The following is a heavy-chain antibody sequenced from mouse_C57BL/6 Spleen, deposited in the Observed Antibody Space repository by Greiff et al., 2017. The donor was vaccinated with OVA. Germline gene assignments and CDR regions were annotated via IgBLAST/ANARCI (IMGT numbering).Heavy chain of an antibody. J-gene: IGHJ2*01. D-gene: IGHD1-1*01. Sequence: VKLVESVAELVRPGTSVKMSCTASGYTFPHYWIGWAKQRPGHGLAWIGDLYPGGGYPNYNEKFKGKSPLTADKSSSTAYMQFRSLTSEDSAIYYCARERENYGSSYDYCDDGGKGTTLTVAA. CDR3: ARERENYGSSYDYCDD. CDR2: LYPGGGYP. V-gene: IGHV1-63*01. CDR1: GYTFPHYW.